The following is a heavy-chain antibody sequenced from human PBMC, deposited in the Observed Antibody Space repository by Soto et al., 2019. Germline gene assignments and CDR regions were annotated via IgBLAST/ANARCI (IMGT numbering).Heavy chain of an antibody. CDR1: GYTFTRYW. CDR2: IYPGDSDT. D-gene: IGHD5-12*01. J-gene: IGHJ4*01. V-gene: IGHV5-51*01. CDR3: ATTTIPGGYDFAY. Sequence: EVQLVQSGGEVKEPGESLRISCQTSGYTFTRYWIAWVRQMPGKGLEWMGVIYPGDSDTRYSPSFQGHVTISADKSTASAYLQGGSLKASDSATYYCATTTIPGGYDFAYWGNGTRVTVSS.